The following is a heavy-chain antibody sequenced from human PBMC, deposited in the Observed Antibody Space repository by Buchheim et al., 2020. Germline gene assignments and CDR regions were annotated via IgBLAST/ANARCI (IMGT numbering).Heavy chain of an antibody. CDR1: GFTFSSYA. V-gene: IGHV3-30*04. Sequence: QVQLVESGGGVVQPGRSLRLSCAASGFTFSSYAMHWVRQAPGKGLEWVAVISYDGSNKYYADSVKGRFTISRDNSKNTLDLQMNSLRAEDTAVYYCARGAGCSSTSCYTGGFDYWGQGTL. CDR3: ARGAGCSSTSCYTGGFDY. D-gene: IGHD2-2*02. J-gene: IGHJ4*02. CDR2: ISYDGSNK.